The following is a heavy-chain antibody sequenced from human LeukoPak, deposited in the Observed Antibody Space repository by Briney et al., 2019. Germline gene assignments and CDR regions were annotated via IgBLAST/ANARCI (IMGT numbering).Heavy chain of an antibody. V-gene: IGHV4-34*01. Sequence: PSETLSLTCAVYGGSFSGYYWSWIRQPPGKGPEWIGEINHSGSTNYNPSLKSRVTISVDTSKNQFSLKLSSVTAADTAVYYCARGQVTMVREVIKSVWFDPWGQGTLVTVSS. CDR3: ARGQVTMVREVIKSVWFDP. CDR2: INHSGST. D-gene: IGHD3-10*01. J-gene: IGHJ5*02. CDR1: GGSFSGYY.